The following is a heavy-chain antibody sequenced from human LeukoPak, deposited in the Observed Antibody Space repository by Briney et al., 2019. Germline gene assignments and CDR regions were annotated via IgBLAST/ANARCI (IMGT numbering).Heavy chain of an antibody. CDR2: ISSSRSYI. CDR3: ARTPYRSSSWDYSYMDV. Sequence: GGSLSLSCAPSGLTFNSYSMNWVRHAPGKGLEWVSSISSSRSYIYYADSVKVRFTISRDNVKNSLYLQMNSLRAEDPAVYYCARTPYRSSSWDYSYMDVWGKGTTVTVSS. CDR1: GLTFNSYS. J-gene: IGHJ6*03. V-gene: IGHV3-21*01. D-gene: IGHD6-6*01.